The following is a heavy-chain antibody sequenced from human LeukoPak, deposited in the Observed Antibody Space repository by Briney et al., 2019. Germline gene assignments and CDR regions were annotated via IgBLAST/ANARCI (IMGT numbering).Heavy chain of an antibody. J-gene: IGHJ5*02. D-gene: IGHD3-22*01. CDR2: ISGGGTT. CDR3: AKSSAYCTNWFDP. Sequence: PGGSLRLSCAASGFTFSNYAMNWVRQAPGKGLEWVSSISGGGTTYYADSVKGRFTISRGNSKNALYLQMNSLRAEDTAVYYCAKSSAYCTNWFDPWGQGTLVTVSS. V-gene: IGHV3-23*01. CDR1: GFTFSNYA.